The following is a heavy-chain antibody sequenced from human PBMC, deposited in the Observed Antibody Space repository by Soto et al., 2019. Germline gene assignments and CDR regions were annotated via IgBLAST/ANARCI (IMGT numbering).Heavy chain of an antibody. CDR2: VSGSGGNT. CDR1: GITFSSYA. J-gene: IGHJ4*02. Sequence: GGSLRLSCAASGITFSSYAMSWVRQAPGKGLEWVSTVSGSGGNTYYADSVKGRFTISRDNIENTLYLQMISLRAEDMAIYYCAKGPHSSGWHYFDYWGQGTLVTVSS. V-gene: IGHV3-23*01. CDR3: AKGPHSSGWHYFDY. D-gene: IGHD6-19*01.